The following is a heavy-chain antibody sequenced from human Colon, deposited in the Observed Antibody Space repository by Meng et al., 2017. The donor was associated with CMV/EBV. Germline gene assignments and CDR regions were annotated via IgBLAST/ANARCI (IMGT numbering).Heavy chain of an antibody. CDR1: GYTFTSYG. V-gene: IGHV1-18*01. D-gene: IGHD2-2*01. CDR3: ARGGVVVPAAPEYYYGMDV. J-gene: IGHJ6*02. CDR2: ISADNGNT. Sequence: ASVKVSCKASGYTFTSYGISWVRQAPGQGLEWMGWISADNGNTNYAQKLQGRVTMTTDTSTSTAYMELRSLRSDDTAVYYCARGGVVVPAAPEYYYGMDVWGQGTTVTVSS.